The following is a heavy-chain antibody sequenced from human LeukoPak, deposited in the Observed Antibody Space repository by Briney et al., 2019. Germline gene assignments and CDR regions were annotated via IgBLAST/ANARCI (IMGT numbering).Heavy chain of an antibody. CDR1: GYSLTSYG. Sequence: ASVKVSCKASGYSLTSYGFNWVRQAPGQGLEWMGWINPNSGGTNYAQKFQGRVTMTRDTSISTAYMELSRLRSDDTAVYYCARGRRGYCSGGSCPLHYYYYMDVWGKGTTVTISS. V-gene: IGHV1-2*02. D-gene: IGHD2-15*01. J-gene: IGHJ6*03. CDR2: INPNSGGT. CDR3: ARGRRGYCSGGSCPLHYYYYMDV.